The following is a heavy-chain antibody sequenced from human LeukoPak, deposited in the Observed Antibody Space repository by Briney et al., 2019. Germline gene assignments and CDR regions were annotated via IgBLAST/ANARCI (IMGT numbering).Heavy chain of an antibody. CDR3: ARDPSQYSSGWYGYYFDY. D-gene: IGHD6-19*01. V-gene: IGHV3-21*01. CDR2: ISSSSSYI. J-gene: IGHJ4*02. CDR1: GFTFSSYA. Sequence: GGSLRLSCAASGFTFSSYAMSWVRQAPGKGLEWVSSISSSSSYIYYADSVKGRFTISRDNAKNSLYLQMNSLRAEDTAVYYCARDPSQYSSGWYGYYFDYWGQGTLVTVSS.